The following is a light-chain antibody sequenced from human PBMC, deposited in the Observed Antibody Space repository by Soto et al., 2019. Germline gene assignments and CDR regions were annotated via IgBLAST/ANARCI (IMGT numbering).Light chain of an antibody. CDR2: DVT. CDR3: NSYTSSSTYV. J-gene: IGLJ1*01. V-gene: IGLV2-14*03. Sequence: QSALPQPASLSGSPGQSITISCTGTSSDVGGFNYVSWYQQHPGKAPKLMIYDVTNRPSGVSYRSSGSKSGNTASLTISGLQAEDEADYYCNSYTSSSTYVFGTGTKVTVL. CDR1: SSDVGGFNY.